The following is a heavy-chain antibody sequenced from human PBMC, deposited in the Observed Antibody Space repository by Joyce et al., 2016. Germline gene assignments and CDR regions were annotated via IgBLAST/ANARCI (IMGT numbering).Heavy chain of an antibody. J-gene: IGHJ3*02. CDR2: IVPMLGIP. D-gene: IGHD1-14*01. CDR1: GGNFSEFA. Sequence: QVQLVQSGAEVKKSGSSVKVSCKASGGNFSEFAISWLRQAPGQGPEWMVGIVPMLGIPTYAPKFQGRVTVTADQTTTTAYMDLSSLRSEDTAIYFCARGSAKTTGYAFDMWGQGTMVTVSS. V-gene: IGHV1-69*04. CDR3: ARGSAKTTGYAFDM.